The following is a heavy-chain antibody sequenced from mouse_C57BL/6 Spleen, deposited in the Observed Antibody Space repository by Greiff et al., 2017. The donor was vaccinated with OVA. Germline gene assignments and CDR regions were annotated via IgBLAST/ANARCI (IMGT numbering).Heavy chain of an antibody. D-gene: IGHD4-1*01. CDR3: ATLGRWYFDV. Sequence: VQLQQSGPELVKPGASVKISCKASGYAFSSSWMNWVKQRPGKGLEWIGRIYPGDGDPNYNGKFKGKATLTADKPSRTAYMQHSSLTSEDSAFYFCATLGRWYFDVWGTGTTVTVSS. J-gene: IGHJ1*03. CDR1: GYAFSSSW. CDR2: IYPGDGDP. V-gene: IGHV1-82*01.